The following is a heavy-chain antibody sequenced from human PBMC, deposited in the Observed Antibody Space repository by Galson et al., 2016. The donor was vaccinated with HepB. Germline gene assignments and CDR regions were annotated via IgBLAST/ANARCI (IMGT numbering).Heavy chain of an antibody. CDR1: GFDFSSYG. V-gene: IGHV3-21*01. CDR3: VRGVFDS. CDR2: LSGTTNYV. J-gene: IGHJ4*02. Sequence: SLRLSCAASGFDFSSYGMNWVRQAPGKGLEWVSSLSGTTNYVFYADSVKGRFTISRDNAKNSVYLQMNSLTAEDTAFYSCVRGVFDSWGQGTLVTVSS.